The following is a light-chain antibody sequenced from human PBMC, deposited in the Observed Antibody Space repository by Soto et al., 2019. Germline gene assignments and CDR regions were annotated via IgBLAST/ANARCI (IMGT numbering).Light chain of an antibody. CDR3: QQYNTYSGT. J-gene: IGKJ1*01. V-gene: IGKV1-5*03. CDR1: QSIISW. CDR2: KAS. Sequence: DTQMTQSPSSLSASVGDRVTITCRASQSIISWLAWYQQKPGKAPNLLIFKASTLDSGVPSRFSGSGSGTEFALTISSLQPGDVATYFCQQYNTYSGTFGQGTKVDI.